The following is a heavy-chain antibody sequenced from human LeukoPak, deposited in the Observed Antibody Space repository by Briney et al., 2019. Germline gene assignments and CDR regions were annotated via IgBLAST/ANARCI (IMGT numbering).Heavy chain of an antibody. CDR1: GGSISSYY. D-gene: IGHD1-26*01. V-gene: IGHV4-59*08. CDR2: IYYSGST. CDR3: ARLRWELRTPFDY. J-gene: IGHJ4*02. Sequence: SETLSLTCTVSGGSISSYYWSWIRQPPGKGLEWIGYIYYSGSTNYNPSLKSRVTISVDTSKNQFSLKLSSVTAADTAVYYCARLRWELRTPFDYWGQGTLVTVSS.